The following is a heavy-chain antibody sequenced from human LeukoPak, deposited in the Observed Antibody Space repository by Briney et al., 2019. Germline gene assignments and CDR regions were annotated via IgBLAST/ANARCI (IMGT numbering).Heavy chain of an antibody. V-gene: IGHV1-8*01. Sequence: ASVKVSCKTSGYTFTSYDINWVRQATGQGLEWMGWMNPNSGNTGYAQKFQGRVTMTRNTSLSTAYIELSSLRSDDTAMYYCTRAMDSSGFYPFWYWGQGTLVTVSS. J-gene: IGHJ4*02. CDR3: TRAMDSSGFYPFWY. D-gene: IGHD3-22*01. CDR2: MNPNSGNT. CDR1: GYTFTSYD.